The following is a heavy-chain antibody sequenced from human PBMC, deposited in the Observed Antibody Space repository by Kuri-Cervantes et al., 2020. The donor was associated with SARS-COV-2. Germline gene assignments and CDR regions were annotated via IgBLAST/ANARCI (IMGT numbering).Heavy chain of an antibody. D-gene: IGHD3-10*01. CDR3: ARDKDGSGSLWFDP. CDR2: IYYSGST. CDR1: GGSISSHY. V-gene: IGHV4-59*11. J-gene: IGHJ5*02. Sequence: SETLSLTCIVSGGSISSHYWSWIRQPPGKGLEWIGYIYYSGSTNYNPSLKSRVTISVDTSKNQFSLKLSSVTAADTAVYYCARDKDGSGSLWFDPWGQGTLVTVSS.